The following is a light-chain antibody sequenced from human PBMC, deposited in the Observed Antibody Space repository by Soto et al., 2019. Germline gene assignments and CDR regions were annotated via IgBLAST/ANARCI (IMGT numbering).Light chain of an antibody. J-gene: IGKJ5*01. Sequence: EIVMTQSPATLSVSPGERAPLPSRATQSVSGNLAWYQQKPGQAPRLLIYGASTRATGIPARFSGSRSGTEFTLTISSLQSEDFAVYYCQQYNNWPPTFGQGTRLEIK. CDR1: QSVSGN. CDR2: GAS. V-gene: IGKV3-15*01. CDR3: QQYNNWPPT.